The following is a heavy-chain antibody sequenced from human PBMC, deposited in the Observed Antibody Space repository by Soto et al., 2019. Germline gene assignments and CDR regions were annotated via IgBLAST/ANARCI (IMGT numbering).Heavy chain of an antibody. CDR2: ISAYNGNT. Sequence: ASVKVSCTASGYTFTSYGISWVRKAPGQGLEWLGWISAYNGNTNYAQKLQGRVTMTTDTSTSTAYMELRSLRSDDTAVYYCARDTYYYDSSGYYYAGFFDYWGQGTLVTVSS. V-gene: IGHV1-18*01. CDR1: GYTFTSYG. J-gene: IGHJ4*02. CDR3: ARDTYYYDSSGYYYAGFFDY. D-gene: IGHD3-22*01.